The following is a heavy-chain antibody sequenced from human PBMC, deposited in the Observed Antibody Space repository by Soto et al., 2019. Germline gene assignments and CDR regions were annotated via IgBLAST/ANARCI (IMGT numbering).Heavy chain of an antibody. CDR2: ISSSSSSTI. D-gene: IGHD3-22*01. J-gene: IGHJ4*02. V-gene: IGHV3-48*01. Sequence: PEGSLRLSCAASGFTFRSYSMNWVRQAPGKGLEWVSYISSSSSSTIYYADSVKGRFTISRDNAKNSLYLQMNSLRAEDTAVYYCAREIYDSSGYYAPFDYWGQGTLVTVS. CDR1: GFTFRSYS. CDR3: AREIYDSSGYYAPFDY.